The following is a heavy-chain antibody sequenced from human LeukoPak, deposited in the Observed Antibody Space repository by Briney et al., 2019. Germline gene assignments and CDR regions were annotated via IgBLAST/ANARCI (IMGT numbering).Heavy chain of an antibody. CDR1: GYTFTSYY. D-gene: IGHD1-26*01. J-gene: IGHJ4*02. Sequence: PCKASGYTFTSYYMHWVRQAPGQGLEWVAVISYDGSNKYYADSVKGRFTISRDNSKNTLYLQMNSLRAEDTAVYYCARDSPRDGGWELDYWGQGTLVTVSS. V-gene: IGHV3-30*16. CDR3: ARDSPRDGGWELDY. CDR2: ISYDGSNK.